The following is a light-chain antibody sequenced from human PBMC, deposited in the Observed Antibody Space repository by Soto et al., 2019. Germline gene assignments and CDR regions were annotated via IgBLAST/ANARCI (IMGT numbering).Light chain of an antibody. Sequence: DIVMTQSPLSLPVTPGEPASISCRSSQSLLHSNGHDFLAWYLQKPGQSPQLLIYLGSNRASGVPDRFSGGGSGTDFTLNISRVEAEDVGVYYCMQALQIPWTFGQGTTVEIK. CDR3: MQALQIPWT. J-gene: IGKJ1*01. CDR1: QSLLHSNGHDF. V-gene: IGKV2-28*01. CDR2: LGS.